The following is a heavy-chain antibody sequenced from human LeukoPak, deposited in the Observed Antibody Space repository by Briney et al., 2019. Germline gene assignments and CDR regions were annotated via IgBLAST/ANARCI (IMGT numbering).Heavy chain of an antibody. CDR1: GFTFSSYS. D-gene: IGHD5-18*01. CDR3: AKVAGYSYVGVYYFDY. J-gene: IGHJ4*02. CDR2: ISGSGGST. V-gene: IGHV3-23*01. Sequence: PGGSLRLSCAASGFTFSSYSMNWVRQAPGKGLEWVSAISGSGGSTYYADSVKGRFTISRGNSKNTLYLQMNSLRAEDTAVYYCAKVAGYSYVGVYYFDYWGQGTLVTVSS.